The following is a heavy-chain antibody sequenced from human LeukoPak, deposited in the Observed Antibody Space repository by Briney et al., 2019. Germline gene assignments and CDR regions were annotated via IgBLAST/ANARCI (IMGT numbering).Heavy chain of an antibody. CDR3: ARAPNRYFDWLLYSGPYGMDV. CDR2: ISGSGGST. Sequence: GGSLRLSCAASGFTFSSYAMSWVRQAPGKGLEWVSAISGSGGSTYYADSVKGRFTISRDNSKNTLYLQMNSLRAEDTAVYYCARAPNRYFDWLLYSGPYGMDVWGQGTTVTVSS. CDR1: GFTFSSYA. V-gene: IGHV3-23*01. D-gene: IGHD3-9*01. J-gene: IGHJ6*02.